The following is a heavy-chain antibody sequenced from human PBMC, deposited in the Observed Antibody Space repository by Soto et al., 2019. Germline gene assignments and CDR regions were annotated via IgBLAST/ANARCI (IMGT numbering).Heavy chain of an antibody. CDR3: AKERLPCSGGSCNYNWFDP. V-gene: IGHV3-9*01. D-gene: IGHD2-15*01. CDR1: GFTFDDYA. CDR2: ISWNSGSI. J-gene: IGHJ5*02. Sequence: GGSLRLSCAASGFTFDDYAMHWVRQAPGKGLEWVSGISWNSGSIGYADSVKGRFTISRDNAKNSLYLQMNSLRAEDTALYYCAKERLPCSGGSCNYNWFDPWGQGTLVTVSS.